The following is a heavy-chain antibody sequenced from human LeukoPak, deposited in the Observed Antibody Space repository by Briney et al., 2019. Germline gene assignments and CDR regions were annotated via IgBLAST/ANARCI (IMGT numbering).Heavy chain of an antibody. CDR2: INHSGST. Sequence: PSETLSLTCAVYGGSFSGYYWSWIRQPPGKGLEWIGEINHSGSTNYNPSLKSRVTISVDTSKNQFSLKLSSVTAADTAVYYCARGGTTTRPYPQYYYYGMDVWGNGTTVTVSS. D-gene: IGHD2/OR15-2a*01. V-gene: IGHV4-34*01. CDR3: ARGGTTTRPYPQYYYYGMDV. J-gene: IGHJ6*04. CDR1: GGSFSGYY.